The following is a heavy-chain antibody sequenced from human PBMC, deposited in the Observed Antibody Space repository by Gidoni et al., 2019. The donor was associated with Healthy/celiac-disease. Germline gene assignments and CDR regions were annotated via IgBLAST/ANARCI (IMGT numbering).Heavy chain of an antibody. D-gene: IGHD6-19*01. Sequence: QVQLQQWGAGLLKPSETLSLTCAVYGGSFSGYYWSWIRQPPGKGLEWIGEIKHSGSTNYNPSLKSRVTISVDTSKNQFSLKLSSVTAADTAVYYCARARYSSGWYRGYYYFDYWGQGTLVTVSS. V-gene: IGHV4-34*01. CDR3: ARARYSSGWYRGYYYFDY. CDR1: GGSFSGYY. CDR2: IKHSGST. J-gene: IGHJ4*02.